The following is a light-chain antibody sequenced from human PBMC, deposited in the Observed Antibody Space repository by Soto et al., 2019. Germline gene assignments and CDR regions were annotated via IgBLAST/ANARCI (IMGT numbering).Light chain of an antibody. CDR1: QSISTE. J-gene: IGKJ2*01. V-gene: IGKV3-15*01. CDR2: SAS. Sequence: EIVMTQSPATLSVSPRERATLSCMASQSISTELAWHQQKPGQPPRLLIYSASTRATGVPARFTGSRSGSEFTLTISGLQSEDFAVYYCQQGHNWPLAFGQGTRLEI. CDR3: QQGHNWPLA.